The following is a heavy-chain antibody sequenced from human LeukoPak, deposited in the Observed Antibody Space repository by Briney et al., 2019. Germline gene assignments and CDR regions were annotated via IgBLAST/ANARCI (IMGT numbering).Heavy chain of an antibody. J-gene: IGHJ4*02. Sequence: GGSLRLSCAASGFTFTSYWMSWVRQAPGKGLEWVANIKQDGTERYYVDSVKGRFTISRDNAKNLLYLQMNSLRAEDTAVYYCTREGITAGADYWGQGTLVTVSS. V-gene: IGHV3-7*01. CDR2: IKQDGTER. D-gene: IGHD6-13*01. CDR3: TREGITAGADY. CDR1: GFTFTSYW.